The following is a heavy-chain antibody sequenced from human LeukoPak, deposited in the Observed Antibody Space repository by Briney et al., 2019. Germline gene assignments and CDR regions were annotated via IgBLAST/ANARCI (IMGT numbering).Heavy chain of an antibody. CDR3: ARGLPRHGPMVRGVRGGNYFDY. V-gene: IGHV4-34*01. CDR2: INHSVST. Sequence: PSETLSLTCAVYGGSSSGYYWSWIRQPPGKGREWIGEINHSVSTNYNPSLKSRVTISVDTSKNQFSLKLSSVTAADTAVYYCARGLPRHGPMVRGVRGGNYFDYWGQGTLVTVSS. D-gene: IGHD3-10*01. CDR1: GGSSSGYY. J-gene: IGHJ4*02.